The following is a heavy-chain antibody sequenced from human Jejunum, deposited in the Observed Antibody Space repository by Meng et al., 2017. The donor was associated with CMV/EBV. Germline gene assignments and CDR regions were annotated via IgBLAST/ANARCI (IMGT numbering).Heavy chain of an antibody. V-gene: IGHV1-18*01. CDR2: ISCYNGDT. CDR1: GYTFTHHG. CDR3: ARDPSNTSGRYAYFDY. D-gene: IGHD6-19*01. Sequence: VQMVQSGAVMKNPGASVRVSCKASGYTFTHHGISWIRQAPGQGLEWMGWISCYNGDTNYAQKLQGRVTMTTDTSTNTAYMDLRGLRSDDTAVYYCARDPSNTSGRYAYFDYWGQGTLVTVSS. J-gene: IGHJ4*02.